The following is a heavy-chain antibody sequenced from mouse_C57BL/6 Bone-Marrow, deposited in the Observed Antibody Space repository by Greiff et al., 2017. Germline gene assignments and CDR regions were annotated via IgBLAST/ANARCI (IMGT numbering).Heavy chain of an antibody. J-gene: IGHJ3*01. V-gene: IGHV14-4*01. CDR1: GFNIKDDY. CDR2: IDPENGDT. CDR3: TSSYYYGSSPSWFAY. D-gene: IGHD1-1*01. Sequence: EVKLQESGAELVRPGASVKLSCTASGFNIKDDYMHWVKQRPEQGLEWIGWIDPENGDTEYASKFQGKATITADTSSNTAYLQLSSLTSEDTAVYYCTSSYYYGSSPSWFAYWGQGTLVTVSA.